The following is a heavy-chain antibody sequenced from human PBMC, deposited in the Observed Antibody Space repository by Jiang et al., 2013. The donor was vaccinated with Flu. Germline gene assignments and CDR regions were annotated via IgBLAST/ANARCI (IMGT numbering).Heavy chain of an antibody. J-gene: IGHJ4*02. CDR3: ARDQVYNSGFDY. CDR1: GVSSNSAI. Sequence: GVSSNSAIWNWIRQSPSRGLEWLGRTYYRSKWYNDYAISVKSRLTINPDTSKNQFSLQLNSVTPEDTAVYYCARDQVYNSGFDYWGQGTLVTVSS. V-gene: IGHV6-1*01. D-gene: IGHD6-19*01. CDR2: TYYRSKWYN.